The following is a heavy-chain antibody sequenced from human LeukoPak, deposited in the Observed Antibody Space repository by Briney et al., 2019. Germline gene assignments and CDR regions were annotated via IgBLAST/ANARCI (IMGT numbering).Heavy chain of an antibody. J-gene: IGHJ4*02. CDR2: IRSKANSYAT. D-gene: IGHD6-19*01. V-gene: IGHV3-73*01. Sequence: GGSLRLSCAVSGFTFSNYKMNWVRQASGKGLEWVGRIRSKANSYATAYAASVKGRFTISRDDSKNTAYLQMNSLKTEDTAVYYCTRGSGWRPGIDYWGQGTLVTVSS. CDR1: GFTFSNYK. CDR3: TRGSGWRPGIDY.